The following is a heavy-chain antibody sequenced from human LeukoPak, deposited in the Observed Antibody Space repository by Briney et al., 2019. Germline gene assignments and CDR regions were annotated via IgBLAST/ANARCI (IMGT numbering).Heavy chain of an antibody. CDR3: AKRGTGYYFDY. Sequence: GGSLRLSCAASGFTFSSYAMSWVRQAPGKGLEWVSVISGSGGSTDYADSVKGRFTISRGNSKNTLYLEMNSLRAEDTAVYYCAKRGTGYYFDYWGQGTLVTVSS. D-gene: IGHD3-16*01. CDR1: GFTFSSYA. V-gene: IGHV3-23*01. J-gene: IGHJ4*02. CDR2: ISGSGGST.